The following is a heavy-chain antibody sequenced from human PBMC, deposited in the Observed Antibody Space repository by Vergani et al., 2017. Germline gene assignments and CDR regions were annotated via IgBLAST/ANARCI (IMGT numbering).Heavy chain of an antibody. Sequence: EVQLLESGGGLVQPGGSLRLSCAASGFTFSSYAMSWVRQAPGKGLEWVSAISGSGGSTYYADSVKGRFTISRDNSKNTLYLQMNSLRAEDTAVYYCAKLYCSSTSCDPHNWFDPWGQGTLVTVSS. J-gene: IGHJ5*02. CDR1: GFTFSSYA. D-gene: IGHD2-2*01. CDR3: AKLYCSSTSCDPHNWFDP. CDR2: ISGSGGST. V-gene: IGHV3-23*01.